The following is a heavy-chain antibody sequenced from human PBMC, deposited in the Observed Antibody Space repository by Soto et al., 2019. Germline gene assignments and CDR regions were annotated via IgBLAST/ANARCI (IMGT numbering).Heavy chain of an antibody. CDR3: ARDLSGYSGYEPNHYAFDI. CDR2: ITPNSGGT. J-gene: IGHJ3*02. D-gene: IGHD5-12*01. CDR1: GYHFTGYY. V-gene: IGHV1-2*02. Sequence: QVQLVQSGAEVKKPGASVKVSCKASGYHFTGYYMHWVRQAPGQGLEWMGWITPNSGGTNYAQKFRGRVTMTMDTSISKAYMELSRLRADDTAVYSCARDLSGYSGYEPNHYAFDIWGQGTMVTVSS.